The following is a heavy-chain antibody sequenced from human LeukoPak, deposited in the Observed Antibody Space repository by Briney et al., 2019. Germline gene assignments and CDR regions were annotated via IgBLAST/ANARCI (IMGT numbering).Heavy chain of an antibody. Sequence: GASVKVSCKASGYTFTGYYMHWVRQAPGQGLEWMGWINPNSGGTNYAQKFQGRVTMTRDTSISTAYMELSRLRSDDTAVYYCARVWDRIVGATSRVDYGGQGPLVTVSS. V-gene: IGHV1-2*02. CDR3: ARVWDRIVGATSRVDY. CDR2: INPNSGGT. J-gene: IGHJ4*02. CDR1: GYTFTGYY. D-gene: IGHD1-26*01.